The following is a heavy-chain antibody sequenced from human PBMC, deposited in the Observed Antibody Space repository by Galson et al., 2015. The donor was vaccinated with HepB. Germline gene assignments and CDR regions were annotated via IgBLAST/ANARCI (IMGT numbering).Heavy chain of an antibody. CDR3: ARGRGARGYLYMDV. D-gene: IGHD6-25*01. CDR1: GYIFSSYS. J-gene: IGHJ6*03. Sequence: SVKVSCKASGYIFSSYSLHWVRQAPGQSLEWMGWINGGNGNTKYSKKFQGRIAITRDTSASTAYMELSSLKFEDTAVYYCARGRGARGYLYMDVWDKGTTVTVSS. CDR2: INGGNGNT. V-gene: IGHV1-3*01.